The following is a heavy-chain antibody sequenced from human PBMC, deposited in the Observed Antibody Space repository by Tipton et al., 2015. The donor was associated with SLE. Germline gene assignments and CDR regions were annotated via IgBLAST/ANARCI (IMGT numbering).Heavy chain of an antibody. CDR2: IKNKNDGGTT. J-gene: IGHJ4*02. V-gene: IGHV3-15*01. CDR3: TTLSARFGNKSLDS. CDR1: GFNFTNAW. D-gene: IGHD2/OR15-2a*01. Sequence: SLRLSCVTSGFNFTNAWMNWARLAPGKGLEWVGRIKNKNDGGTTDYAAPVKGRFIISRDDSKNTVFLQMDSLKTEDTAVYFCTTLSARFGNKSLDSWGQGALVAVSS.